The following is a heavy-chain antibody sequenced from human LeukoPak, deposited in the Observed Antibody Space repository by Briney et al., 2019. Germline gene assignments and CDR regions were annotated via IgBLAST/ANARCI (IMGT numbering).Heavy chain of an antibody. CDR2: IKEDGSDK. J-gene: IGHJ4*02. Sequence: GGSLRLSCAASGFTFSSYWMSWVRQAPGKGLEWVANIKEDGSDKKYVDSVKGRFTTSRDNAKNSLYLQRNSLRAEDTAVYYCARMRDGYMGRYYFDYWGQGTLVTVSS. CDR1: GFTFSSYW. D-gene: IGHD5-24*01. CDR3: ARMRDGYMGRYYFDY. V-gene: IGHV3-7*04.